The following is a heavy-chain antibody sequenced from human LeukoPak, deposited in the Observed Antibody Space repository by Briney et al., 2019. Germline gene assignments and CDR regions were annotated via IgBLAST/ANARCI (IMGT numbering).Heavy chain of an antibody. CDR3: AKDLSTFGVVTTPDY. CDR1: GFTFDDYA. D-gene: IGHD3-3*01. CDR2: ISWNNGSI. J-gene: IGHJ4*02. V-gene: IGHV3-9*01. Sequence: GGSLRLSCAASGFTFDDYAMHWVRQAPGKGLEWVSGISWNNGSIGYADSVKGRFTIYRDNAKNSLYLQMNSLRAEDTALYYCAKDLSTFGVVTTPDYWGQGTLVTVSS.